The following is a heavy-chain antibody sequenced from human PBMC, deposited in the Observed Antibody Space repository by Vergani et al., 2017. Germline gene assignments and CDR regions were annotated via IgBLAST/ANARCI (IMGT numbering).Heavy chain of an antibody. V-gene: IGHV3-33*01. Sequence: QVQLVESGGGVVQPGRSLRLSCAASGFTFSSYGMHWVRQAPGKGLEWVAVIWYDGSNKYYADSVKGRFTISRDNSKNTLYLQMNSLRAEDTAVYYCARVMIVVVEDAFDIWGQGTMVTVSS. D-gene: IGHD3-22*01. CDR1: GFTFSSYG. CDR3: ARVMIVVVEDAFDI. CDR2: IWYDGSNK. J-gene: IGHJ3*02.